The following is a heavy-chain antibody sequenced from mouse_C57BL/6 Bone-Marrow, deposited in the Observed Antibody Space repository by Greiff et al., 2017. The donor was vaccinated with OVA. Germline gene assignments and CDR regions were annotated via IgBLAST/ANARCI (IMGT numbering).Heavy chain of an antibody. J-gene: IGHJ3*01. CDR3: TTGTTVVEAY. D-gene: IGHD1-1*01. CDR1: GFNIKDDY. Sequence: EVQLQQSGAELVRPGASVKLSCTASGFNIKDDYMHWVKQRPEQGLEWIGWIDPENGDTEYASKFQGKATITADTSSNTAYLQISSLTSEDTAVYYCTTGTTVVEAYWGQGTLVTVSA. V-gene: IGHV14-4*01. CDR2: IDPENGDT.